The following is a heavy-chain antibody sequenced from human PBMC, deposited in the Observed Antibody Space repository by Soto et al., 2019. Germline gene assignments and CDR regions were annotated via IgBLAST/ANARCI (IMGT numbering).Heavy chain of an antibody. CDR2: IYWDDDK. V-gene: IGHV2-5*02. D-gene: IGHD2-15*01. Sequence: QITLKESGPTLVKPTQTLTLTFTFSGFSLSTSGVGVAWIRQPPGKALEWLALIYWDDDKRYRPSLESRLTVPKDTPKSQVVPTVTNMDSVEPATYYCASLPCTGGSFYWIYFSGMDVSGQGTTVSVSS. J-gene: IGHJ6*02. CDR3: ASLPCTGGSFYWIYFSGMDV. CDR1: GFSLSTSGVG.